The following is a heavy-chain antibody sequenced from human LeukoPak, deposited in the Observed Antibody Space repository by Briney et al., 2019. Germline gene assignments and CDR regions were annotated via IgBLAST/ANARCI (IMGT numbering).Heavy chain of an antibody. CDR1: GGSISSGGYY. V-gene: IGHV4-31*03. D-gene: IGHD3-22*01. CDR3: ARGTYYYDSSGYYYKYYFDY. CDR2: IYYSGST. J-gene: IGHJ4*02. Sequence: SETLSLTCTVSGGSISSGGYYWSWLRQHPGKGLEWIGYIYYSGSTYYNPSLKSRVTISVDTSENQFSLKLSSVTAADTAVYYCARGTYYYDSSGYYYKYYFDYWGQGTLVTVSS.